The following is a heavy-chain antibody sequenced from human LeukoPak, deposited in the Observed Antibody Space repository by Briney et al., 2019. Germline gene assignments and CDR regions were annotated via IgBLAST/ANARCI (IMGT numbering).Heavy chain of an antibody. J-gene: IGHJ6*03. CDR1: GGTFGSYA. CDR3: ASGSSSSWSHYYYYYYMDV. Sequence: SVKVSCKASGGTFGSYAISWVRQAPGQGLEWMGGIIPIFGTANYAQKFQGRVTITTDESTSTAYMELSSLRSEDTAVYYCASGSSSSWSHYYYYYYMDVWGKGTTVTVSS. CDR2: IIPIFGTA. V-gene: IGHV1-69*05. D-gene: IGHD6-13*01.